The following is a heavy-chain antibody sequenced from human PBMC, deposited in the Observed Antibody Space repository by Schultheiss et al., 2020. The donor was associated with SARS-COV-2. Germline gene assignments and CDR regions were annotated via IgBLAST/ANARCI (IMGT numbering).Heavy chain of an antibody. CDR3: ARVAKYSGYDLDY. V-gene: IGHV3-11*01. CDR2: ISSSGSTI. CDR1: GGSISSGGYY. D-gene: IGHD5-12*01. J-gene: IGHJ4*02. Sequence: LSLTCTVSGGSISSGGYYWSWIRQAPGKGLEWVSYISSSGSTIYYADSVKGRFTISRDNAKNSLYLQMNSLRAEDTAVYYCARVAKYSGYDLDYWGQGTLVTVSS.